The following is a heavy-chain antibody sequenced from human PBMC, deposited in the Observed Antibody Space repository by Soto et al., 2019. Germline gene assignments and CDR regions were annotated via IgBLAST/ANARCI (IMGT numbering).Heavy chain of an antibody. J-gene: IGHJ6*02. V-gene: IGHV3-74*01. CDR2: INSDGSST. Sequence: HPGGSLRLSCAASGFTFSSYWMHWVRQAPGKGLVWVSRINSDGSSTSYADSVKGRFTISRDNAKNTLYLQMNSLRAEDTAVYYCAALYYYYGMDVWGQGTTVTVSS. CDR1: GFTFSSYW. CDR3: AALYYYYGMDV.